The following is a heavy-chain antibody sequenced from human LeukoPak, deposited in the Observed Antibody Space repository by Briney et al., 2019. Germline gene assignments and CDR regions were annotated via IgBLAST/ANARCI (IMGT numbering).Heavy chain of an antibody. J-gene: IGHJ4*02. CDR1: GGSFSRYY. CDR3: ASKYSSSSFNY. V-gene: IGHV4-34*01. Sequence: PSETLSLTCAVYGGSFSRYYWSWIRQPPGKGLEWIGEINHSGSTNYNPSLKSRVTISVRTSKNQFSLKLTSVTAADTAVYYCASKYSSSSFNYWGQGTLVTVSS. D-gene: IGHD6-6*01. CDR2: INHSGST.